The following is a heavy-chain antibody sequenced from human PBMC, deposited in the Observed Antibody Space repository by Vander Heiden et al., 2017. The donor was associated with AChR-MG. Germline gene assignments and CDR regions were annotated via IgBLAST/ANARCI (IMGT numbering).Heavy chain of an antibody. D-gene: IGHD5-12*01. J-gene: IGHJ6*02. CDR2: VYYSGST. CDR1: GGSISSSSYY. Sequence: QQQLQESGPGLVKPSETLPLTCTVSGGSISSSSYYWGWIRQPPGKGLEWIGSVYYSGSTYYNPSLKSRVTISVDTSKNQFSLKLSSVTAADTAVYYCARHGSVATIRGYYYGMDVWGQGTSVTVSS. CDR3: ARHGSVATIRGYYYGMDV. V-gene: IGHV4-39*01.